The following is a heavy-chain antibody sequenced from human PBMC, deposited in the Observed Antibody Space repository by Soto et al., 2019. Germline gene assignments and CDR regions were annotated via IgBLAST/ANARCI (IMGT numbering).Heavy chain of an antibody. J-gene: IGHJ4*02. D-gene: IGHD6-13*01. CDR1: GFTFSSYA. CDR2: ISGSGGST. CDR3: AKGAYSSSWYGGYYFDY. V-gene: IGHV3-23*01. Sequence: GGSLRLSCAASGFTFSSYAMSWVRQAPGKGLEWVSAISGSGGSTYYADSVKGRFTISRDNSKNTLYLQMNSLRAEDTAVYYCAKGAYSSSWYGGYYFDYWGQGTLVTVSS.